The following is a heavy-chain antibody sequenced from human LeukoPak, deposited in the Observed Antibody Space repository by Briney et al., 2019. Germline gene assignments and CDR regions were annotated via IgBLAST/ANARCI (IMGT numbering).Heavy chain of an antibody. Sequence: SETLSLTCTVSGDSISSDYWSWIRQPPGKGLEWIRYIYYSGSTNYNPSLKSRVTISVDTSKNHFSLKLSSVTAADTAVYYCARVAINNWFDPWGQGTLVTVSS. V-gene: IGHV4-59*01. D-gene: IGHD3-3*02. CDR1: GDSISSDY. J-gene: IGHJ5*02. CDR2: IYYSGST. CDR3: ARVAINNWFDP.